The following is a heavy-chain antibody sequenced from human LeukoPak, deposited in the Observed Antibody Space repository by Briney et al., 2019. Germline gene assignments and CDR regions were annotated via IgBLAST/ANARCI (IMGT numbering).Heavy chain of an antibody. CDR2: ISGSGGST. V-gene: IGHV3-23*01. D-gene: IGHD4-17*01. CDR1: GFTFSSYA. CDR3: AKDGDYAPPRWYFDL. J-gene: IGHJ2*01. Sequence: GGSLRLSCAATGFTFSSYAMSWIRQAPGKGLEWASAISGSGGSTYYADSVKGRFTISRDNSKNTLYLQMNSLRAEDTAVYYCAKDGDYAPPRWYFDLWGRGTLVTVSS.